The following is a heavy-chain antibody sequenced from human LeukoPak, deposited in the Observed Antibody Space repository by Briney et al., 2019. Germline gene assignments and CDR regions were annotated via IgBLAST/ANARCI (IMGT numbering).Heavy chain of an antibody. CDR3: ARHSAHSSTNDAFDI. V-gene: IGHV4-61*08. D-gene: IGHD6-13*01. J-gene: IGHJ3*02. CDR2: IYDSEST. CDR1: GGSISSGGYY. Sequence: PSETLSLTCTVSGGSISSGGYYWSWIRQPPGKGLEWIGYIYDSESTNYNPSLKSRVTILIDTSKNQFSLKLSSVTAADTAVYYCARHSAHSSTNDAFDIWGQGTMVTVSS.